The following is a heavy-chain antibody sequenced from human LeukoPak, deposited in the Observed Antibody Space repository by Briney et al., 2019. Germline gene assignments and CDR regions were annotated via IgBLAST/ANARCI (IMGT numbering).Heavy chain of an antibody. CDR1: GYTFTSYD. Sequence: ASVKVSCKASGYTFTSYDINWVRQATGQGLEWMGWMNPNSGNTGYAQKFQGRVTMIRNTSISTAYMELSSLRSEDTAVYYCARVMGSRPYLKQQLAYWGQGTLVTVSS. CDR2: MNPNSGNT. J-gene: IGHJ4*02. D-gene: IGHD6-13*01. CDR3: ARVMGSRPYLKQQLAY. V-gene: IGHV1-8*01.